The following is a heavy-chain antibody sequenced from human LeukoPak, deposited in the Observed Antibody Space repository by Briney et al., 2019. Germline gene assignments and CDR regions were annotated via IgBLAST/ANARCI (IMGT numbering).Heavy chain of an antibody. J-gene: IGHJ4*02. D-gene: IGHD5-18*01. V-gene: IGHV1-18*01. CDR1: GYTFTTSG. Sequence: ASVKVSCKASGYTFTTSGINWVRQAPGQGLEWLGWNSADNGITRYAQKFQGRVTLISDTSTNTAYMELRNLRPDDTAVYYCARVKQLWRDYYLDYWGQGTLVTVSS. CDR2: NSADNGIT. CDR3: ARVKQLWRDYYLDY.